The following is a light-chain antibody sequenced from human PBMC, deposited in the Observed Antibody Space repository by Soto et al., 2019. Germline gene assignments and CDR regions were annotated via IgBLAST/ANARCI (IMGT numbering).Light chain of an antibody. CDR1: SSDVGGYNY. CDR2: EVS. J-gene: IGLJ1*01. Sequence: QSALTQPASVSGSPGQSITISCTGTSSDVGGYNYVSWYQQHPGKAPKLMIYEVSNRPSGISNRFSGSKSGNTASLTISGLQPEDEADYYCNSYTDSSPLYVFGTGTKLTVL. CDR3: NSYTDSSPLYV. V-gene: IGLV2-14*01.